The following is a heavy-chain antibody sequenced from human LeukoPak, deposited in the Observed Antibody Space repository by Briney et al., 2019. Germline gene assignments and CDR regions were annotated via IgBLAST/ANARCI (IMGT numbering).Heavy chain of an antibody. V-gene: IGHV3-23*01. J-gene: IGHJ4*02. CDR2: ISGSGGIT. CDR3: AKDGPESAVQGYFDH. D-gene: IGHD3-10*01. Sequence: GGSLRLSCVASGFTFSTYAMTWVRQAPGKGLGWVSVISGSGGITYNADSVKGRFTISRDNSKNTLYLQMNSLRADDTAVYYCAKDGPESAVQGYFDHWGQGTLVTVSS. CDR1: GFTFSTYA.